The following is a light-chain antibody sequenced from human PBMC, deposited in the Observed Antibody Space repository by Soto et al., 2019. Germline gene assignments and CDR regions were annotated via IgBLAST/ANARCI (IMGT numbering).Light chain of an antibody. J-gene: IGKJ1*01. CDR2: GAS. Sequence: EIVLTQSPGTLSLSPGERAPLSCRASQSVSSNYLAWYQQRPGQAPRLLIYGASSRATGIPDRFSGSGSETDFTLTISRLEPEDFAVYYCHQYGSSPETFGQGTKGEI. V-gene: IGKV3-20*01. CDR1: QSVSSNY. CDR3: HQYGSSPET.